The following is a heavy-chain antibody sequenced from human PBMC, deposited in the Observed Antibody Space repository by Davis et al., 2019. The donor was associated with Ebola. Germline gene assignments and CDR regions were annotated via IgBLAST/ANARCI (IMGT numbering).Heavy chain of an antibody. CDR2: ISSNGGST. V-gene: IGHV3-64*04. Sequence: GGSLRLSCSASGFTFSSYAMHWVRQAPGKGLEYVSAISSNGGSTYYADSVKGRFTISRDNSKNTLYLQMNSLRAEDTAVYYCARDAYGCSSTSCYYYYGMDVWGQGTTVTVSS. D-gene: IGHD2-2*01. CDR3: ARDAYGCSSTSCYYYYGMDV. J-gene: IGHJ6*02. CDR1: GFTFSSYA.